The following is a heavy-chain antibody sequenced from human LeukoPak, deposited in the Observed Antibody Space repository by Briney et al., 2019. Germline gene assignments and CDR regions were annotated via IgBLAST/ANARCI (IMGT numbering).Heavy chain of an antibody. CDR3: ARDKKDIVVVPAATRSIYYYYYGMDV. V-gene: IGHV1-69*06. D-gene: IGHD2-2*01. CDR1: GGTFSSYA. Sequence: SVTVSCPASGGTFSSYAISWVRQAPGQGLAWMGGIIPIFGTANYAQKFQGRVTITADKSTSTAYMELSSLRSEDTAVYYCARDKKDIVVVPAATRSIYYYYYGMDVWGKGTTVTVSS. CDR2: IIPIFGTA. J-gene: IGHJ6*04.